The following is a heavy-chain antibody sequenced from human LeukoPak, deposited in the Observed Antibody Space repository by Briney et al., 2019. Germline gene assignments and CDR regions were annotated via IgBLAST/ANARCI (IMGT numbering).Heavy chain of an antibody. CDR3: AREAGDILVVPYY. CDR2: MSPNSGNT. V-gene: IGHV1-8*01. CDR1: GYSFTSYD. D-gene: IGHD2-2*01. Sequence: GASVKVSCKASGYSFTSYDINWVRLATGQGLEWMGWMSPNSGNTGYAQKFQGRITMTRNTSISTAYMELSSLRSEDTAVYYCAREAGDILVVPYYWGQGALVTVSS. J-gene: IGHJ4*02.